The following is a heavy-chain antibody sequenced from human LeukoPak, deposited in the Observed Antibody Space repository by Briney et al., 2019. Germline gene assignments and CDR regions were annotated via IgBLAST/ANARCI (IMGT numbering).Heavy chain of an antibody. J-gene: IGHJ5*02. CDR1: GYTFTGYY. CDR2: INPNSGGT. Sequence: ASVKVSCKASGYTFTGYYMHWVRQAPGQGLEWMGWINPNSGGTNYAQKFQGRVTMTRDTSISTAYMELSRLRSDDTAVCYCARDVPYYYDSSGYYSGRENWFDPWGQGTLVTVSS. D-gene: IGHD3-22*01. CDR3: ARDVPYYYDSSGYYSGRENWFDP. V-gene: IGHV1-2*02.